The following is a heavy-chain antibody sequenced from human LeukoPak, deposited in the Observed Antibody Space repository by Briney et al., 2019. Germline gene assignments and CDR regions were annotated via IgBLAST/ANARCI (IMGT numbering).Heavy chain of an antibody. CDR2: ITPIFGTA. V-gene: IGHV1-69*05. J-gene: IGHJ4*02. Sequence: GSSVKVSCKASGGTFSSYAISWVRQAPGQGLEWMGGITPIFGTANYAQKFQGRVTITTDESTSTAYMELSSLRSEDTAVYYCARPGSGYCSGGSCYFPFDYWGQGTLVTVSS. D-gene: IGHD2-15*01. CDR1: GGTFSSYA. CDR3: ARPGSGYCSGGSCYFPFDY.